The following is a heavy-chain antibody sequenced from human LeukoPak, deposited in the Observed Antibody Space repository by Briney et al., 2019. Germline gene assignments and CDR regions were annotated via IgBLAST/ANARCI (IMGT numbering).Heavy chain of an antibody. CDR1: GFTFNSYA. CDR3: ARVVVTAAHWYFDL. J-gene: IGHJ2*01. Sequence: PGGSLRLSCAASGFTFNSYAMSWVRQAPGKGLEWVSSISSSSSYIYYADSVKGRFTISRDNAKNSLYLQMNSLRAEDTAVYYCARVVVTAAHWYFDLWGRGTLVTVSS. CDR2: ISSSSSYI. D-gene: IGHD2-21*02. V-gene: IGHV3-21*01.